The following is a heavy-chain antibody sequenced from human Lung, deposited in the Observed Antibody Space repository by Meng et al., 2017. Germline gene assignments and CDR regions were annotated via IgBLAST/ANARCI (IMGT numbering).Heavy chain of an antibody. CDR1: GGSFSDYY. D-gene: IGHD4-11*01. Sequence: QLQPQQGGACLLKPSDTLSLICVVSGGSFSDYYWSWIRQPPGKGLEWIGEINHSGSTNYNPSLESRATISVDTSQNNLSLKLSSVTAADSAVYYCARGPTTMAHDFDYWGQGTLVTVSS. CDR2: INHSGST. CDR3: ARGPTTMAHDFDY. J-gene: IGHJ4*02. V-gene: IGHV4-34*01.